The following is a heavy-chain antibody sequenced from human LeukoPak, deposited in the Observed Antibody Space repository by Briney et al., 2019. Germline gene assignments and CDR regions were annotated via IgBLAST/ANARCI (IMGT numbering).Heavy chain of an antibody. CDR1: GFTLSSYW. J-gene: IGHJ3*02. CDR3: ARTTTAMVSFASDI. V-gene: IGHV3-7*01. Sequence: GGSLRLSCAASGFTLSSYWMSWVRQAPGKGLEWVANIKQDGSEKYYVDSVKGRFTISRDNAKNSLYLQMNSLRAEDTAVYYCARTTTAMVSFASDIWGQGTMVTVSS. D-gene: IGHD5-18*01. CDR2: IKQDGSEK.